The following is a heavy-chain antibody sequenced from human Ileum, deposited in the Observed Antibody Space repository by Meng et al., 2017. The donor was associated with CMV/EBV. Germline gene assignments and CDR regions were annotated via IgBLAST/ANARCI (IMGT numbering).Heavy chain of an antibody. V-gene: IGHV3-53*01. Sequence: GESLKISCAASGFTVSSNYMSWVRQAPGKGLEWVSVIYSGGSTYYADSVKGRFTISRDNSKNTLYLQMNSLRAEDTAVYYCAKGVHYDSSGLFVYWGQGTLVTVSS. CDR1: GFTVSSNY. J-gene: IGHJ4*02. CDR3: AKGVHYDSSGLFVY. D-gene: IGHD3-22*01. CDR2: IYSGGST.